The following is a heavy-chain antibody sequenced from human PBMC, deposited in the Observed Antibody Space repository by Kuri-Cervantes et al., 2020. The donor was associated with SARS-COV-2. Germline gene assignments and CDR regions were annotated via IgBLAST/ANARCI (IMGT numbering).Heavy chain of an antibody. CDR1: GGSISSGDYY. CDR2: IYYSGST. Sequence: GSLRLSCTVSGGSISSGDYYWSWIRQPPGKGLEWIGSIYYSGSTYYNPSLKSRVTISVDTSKNQFSLKLSSVTAADTAVYYCAREAVAGLDWFDPWGQGTLVTVSS. D-gene: IGHD6-19*01. CDR3: AREAVAGLDWFDP. V-gene: IGHV4-39*02. J-gene: IGHJ5*02.